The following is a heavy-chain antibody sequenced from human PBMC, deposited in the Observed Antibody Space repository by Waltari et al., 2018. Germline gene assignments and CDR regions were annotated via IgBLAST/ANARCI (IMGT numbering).Heavy chain of an antibody. J-gene: IGHJ4*02. CDR3: ARHGRFLEWLVDY. CDR1: GGSISSSSYD. V-gene: IGHV4-39*01. Sequence: QLQLQESGPGLVKPSETLSLTCTVSGGSISSSSYDWGGIRQPPGKGLEGIGSIYYSGSTYYNPSLKSRVTISVDTSKNQFSLKLSSVTAADTAVYYCARHGRFLEWLVDYWGQGTLVTVSS. D-gene: IGHD3-3*01. CDR2: IYYSGST.